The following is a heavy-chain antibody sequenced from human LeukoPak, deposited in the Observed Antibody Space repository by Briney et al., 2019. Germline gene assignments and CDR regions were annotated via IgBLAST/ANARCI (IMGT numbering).Heavy chain of an antibody. D-gene: IGHD5-18*01. J-gene: IGHJ4*02. CDR2: IWYDGSNK. CDR1: GFTFSSSG. V-gene: IGHV3-33*01. CDR3: AREREIQLNYFDY. Sequence: PGGSLRLSCAASGFTFSSSGMHWVRQAPGKGLEWVAVIWYDGSNKYYADSVKGRFTISRDDSKNTLYLQMNSLRAEDTAVYYCAREREIQLNYFDYWGQGTLVTVSS.